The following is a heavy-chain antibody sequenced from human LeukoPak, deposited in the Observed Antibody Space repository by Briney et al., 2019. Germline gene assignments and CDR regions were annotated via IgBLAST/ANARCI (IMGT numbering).Heavy chain of an antibody. J-gene: IGHJ3*02. D-gene: IGHD3-16*01. Sequence: GGSLRLSCAASGSTFSSYDMHWVRQATGKGREWVSAIDTAGNTFYPGSVRGRFTISRENAKNSLYLQMNNVRAGDTAVYYCARTSKVTSVMDIWGQGTMVTVSS. CDR1: GSTFSSYD. CDR2: IDTAGNT. CDR3: ARTSKVTSVMDI. V-gene: IGHV3-13*04.